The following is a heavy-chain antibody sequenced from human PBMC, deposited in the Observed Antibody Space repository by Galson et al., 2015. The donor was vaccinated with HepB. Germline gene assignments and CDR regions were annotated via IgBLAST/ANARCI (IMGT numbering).Heavy chain of an antibody. CDR1: GFTFSSYA. CDR3: AKKMEAQLWLSADY. Sequence: SLRLSCAASGFTFSSYAMSWVRQAPGKGLEWVSAISGSGGSTYYADSVKGRFTISRDNSKNTLYLQMNSLRAEDTAVYYCAKKMEAQLWLSADYWGQGTLVTVSS. D-gene: IGHD5-18*01. CDR2: ISGSGGST. J-gene: IGHJ4*02. V-gene: IGHV3-23*01.